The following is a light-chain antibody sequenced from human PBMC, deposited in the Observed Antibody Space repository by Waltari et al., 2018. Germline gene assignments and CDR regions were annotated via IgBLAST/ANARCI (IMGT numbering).Light chain of an antibody. V-gene: IGKV1-39*01. Sequence: DIQMTQSPSSLSASVGDRVTITCRASQSISSYLNWYQQKPGKAPKLLIYAASSLQSGVASRVRGSGSVTDFPLTISSLQTEDFATYYCHQSYSTPRTFGQGTKVEIK. CDR3: HQSYSTPRT. J-gene: IGKJ1*01. CDR1: QSISSY. CDR2: AAS.